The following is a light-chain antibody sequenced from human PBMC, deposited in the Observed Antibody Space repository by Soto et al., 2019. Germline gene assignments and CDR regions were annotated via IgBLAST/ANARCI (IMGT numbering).Light chain of an antibody. J-gene: IGKJ1*01. V-gene: IGKV3-15*01. CDR3: QQYFEWPPMT. Sequence: EIVMTQSPATLSVSPGERATLFCRASQSVRTNLAWYQQKPGQAPRLLIYCASTRATGIPARFSGSGSGTEFTLTISSLRSEDSAIYYCQQYFEWPPMTFGQGTKVDIK. CDR1: QSVRTN. CDR2: CAS.